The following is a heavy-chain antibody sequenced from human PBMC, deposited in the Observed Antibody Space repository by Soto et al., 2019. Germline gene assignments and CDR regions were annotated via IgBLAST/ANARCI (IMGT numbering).Heavy chain of an antibody. V-gene: IGHV3-21*06. CDR3: ARESEDLTSNFDY. Sequence: PVGSLRLSCAASGFTFTRYSMNWVRQAPGKVLEWVSSISSTTNYIYYGDSMKGRFTISRDNAKNSLYLEMNSLRAEDKAVYYCARESEDLTSNFDYWGQGTLVTVSS. CDR1: GFTFTRYS. J-gene: IGHJ4*02. CDR2: ISSTTNYI.